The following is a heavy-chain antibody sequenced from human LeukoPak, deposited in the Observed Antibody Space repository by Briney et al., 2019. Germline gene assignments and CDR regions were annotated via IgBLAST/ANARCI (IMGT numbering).Heavy chain of an antibody. CDR3: AVQIRGFETFSY. V-gene: IGHV1-69*05. D-gene: IGHD3-10*01. Sequence: SVKVSCKAPGGTFSSYAISWVRQAPGQGLEWMGRIIPIFGTANYAQKFQGRVTITTDESTSTAYMEPSSLRSEDTAVYYCAVQIRGFETFSYWGQGTLVTVSS. CDR1: GGTFSSYA. CDR2: IIPIFGTA. J-gene: IGHJ4*02.